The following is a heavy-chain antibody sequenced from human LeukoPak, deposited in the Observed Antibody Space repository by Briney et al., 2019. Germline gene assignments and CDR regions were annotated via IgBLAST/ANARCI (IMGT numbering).Heavy chain of an antibody. CDR2: ITPFCGTS. D-gene: IGHD1-7*01. Sequence: GASVKVSCKASGGTFNDFAFSWVRQAPGPGLEWMGGITPFCGTSKYAQKVQSRVTITTEESTSTVYMDLRSLRSDATAVYYCASGNWNYVLGSWGKGTLVTVSS. J-gene: IGHJ5*02. CDR1: GGTFNDFA. CDR3: ASGNWNYVLGS. V-gene: IGHV1-69*05.